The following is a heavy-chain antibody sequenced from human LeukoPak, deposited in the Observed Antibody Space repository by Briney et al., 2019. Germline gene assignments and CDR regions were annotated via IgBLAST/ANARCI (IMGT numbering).Heavy chain of an antibody. J-gene: IGHJ4*02. D-gene: IGHD2-21*01. CDR2: IYHSGST. V-gene: IGHV4-30-2*01. CDR1: GGSISSGGYS. Sequence: SETLSLTCAVSGGSISSGGYSWSWIRQPPGKGLEWIGYIYHSGSTYYNPPLKSRVTISVDRSKNQFSLKLSSVTAADTAVYYCARIARGAYFDYWGQGTLVTVSS. CDR3: ARIARGAYFDY.